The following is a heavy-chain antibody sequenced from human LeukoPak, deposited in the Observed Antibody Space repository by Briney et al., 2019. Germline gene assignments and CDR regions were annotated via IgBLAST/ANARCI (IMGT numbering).Heavy chain of an antibody. D-gene: IGHD3-3*01. J-gene: IGHJ4*02. CDR2: IRYDGSNK. CDR1: GFTFSSYG. Sequence: GGSLRLSCAASGFTFSSYGMHWVRQAPGKGLEWVAFIRYDGSNKYYADSVKGRFTISRDNPKNTLYPQMNSLRAEDTAVYYCAKDPYDFWSGYYDYWGQGTLVTVSS. V-gene: IGHV3-30*02. CDR3: AKDPYDFWSGYYDY.